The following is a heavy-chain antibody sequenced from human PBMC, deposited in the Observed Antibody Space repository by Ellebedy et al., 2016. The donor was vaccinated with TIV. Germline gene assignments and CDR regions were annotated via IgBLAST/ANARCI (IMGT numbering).Heavy chain of an antibody. CDR3: ARDRVHYAHFDY. CDR2: ISYDGGNK. CDR1: GFIFSSYA. V-gene: IGHV3-30-3*01. D-gene: IGHD4-17*01. J-gene: IGHJ4*02. Sequence: GESLKISCAASGFIFSSYAMHWVRQAPGKGLEWVAVISYDGGNKYYADSVKGRFTISRDNSKNTLYLQMNSLRAEDTAVYYCARDRVHYAHFDYWGQGTLVTVSS.